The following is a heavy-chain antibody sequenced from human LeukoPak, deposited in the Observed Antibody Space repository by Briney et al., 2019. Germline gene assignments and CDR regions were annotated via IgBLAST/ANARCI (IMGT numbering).Heavy chain of an antibody. CDR1: GYTFTSYD. Sequence: ASVKVSCKASGYTFTSYDINWVRQAPGQGLEWMGIISPSGGSTSYAQKFQGRVTMTRDTSTSTVYMELSSLRSEDTAVYYCARDNRRYCSSTSCPPHWYFDLWGRGTLVTVSS. V-gene: IGHV1-46*01. CDR3: ARDNRRYCSSTSCPPHWYFDL. CDR2: ISPSGGST. J-gene: IGHJ2*01. D-gene: IGHD2-2*01.